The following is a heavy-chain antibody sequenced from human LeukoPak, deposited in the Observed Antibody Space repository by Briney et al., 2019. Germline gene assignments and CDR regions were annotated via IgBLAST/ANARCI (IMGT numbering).Heavy chain of an antibody. V-gene: IGHV1-8*01. Sequence: GASVKVSCKXSGYTFTTYSINWVRQATGQGLEWMGWMNPNSGGSGPAQKFQGRVTMTWNTPISTAYMEVSSLTSDDTAVYYRAREVRRGTYDYWGQGTLVTVAP. CDR1: GYTFTTYS. CDR2: MNPNSGGS. D-gene: IGHD3-16*01. CDR3: AREVRRGTYDY. J-gene: IGHJ4*02.